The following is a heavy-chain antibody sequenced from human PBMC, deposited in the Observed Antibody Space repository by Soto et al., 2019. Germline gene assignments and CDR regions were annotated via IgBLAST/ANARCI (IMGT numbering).Heavy chain of an antibody. V-gene: IGHV3-9*01. CDR3: AKDSYPYSSSRASFDY. J-gene: IGHJ4*02. D-gene: IGHD6-6*01. Sequence: PGGSLRLSCAASGFTFDDYAMHWVRQAPGKGLEWVSGISWNSGSIGYADSVKGRFTISRDNAKNSLYLQMNSLRAEDTALYYCAKDSYPYSSSRASFDYWGQGTLVTVSS. CDR2: ISWNSGSI. CDR1: GFTFDDYA.